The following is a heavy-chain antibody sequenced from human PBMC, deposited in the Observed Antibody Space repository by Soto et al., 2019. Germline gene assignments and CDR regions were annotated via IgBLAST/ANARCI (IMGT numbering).Heavy chain of an antibody. CDR1: GYTFGSHY. J-gene: IGHJ6*02. V-gene: IGHV1-46*01. Sequence: QVQLVQSGAEVRKPGASVKVACKASGYTFGSHYVHWVRQAPGLAFEWMGIINPGPGSTSYAQKFQGRVTMTRDTATSTVHMEMSSLRSEDTATYFCARSDCTIASCFDRYHFTLDVWGQGTAVTVSS. CDR2: INPGPGST. D-gene: IGHD2-2*01. CDR3: ARSDCTIASCFDRYHFTLDV.